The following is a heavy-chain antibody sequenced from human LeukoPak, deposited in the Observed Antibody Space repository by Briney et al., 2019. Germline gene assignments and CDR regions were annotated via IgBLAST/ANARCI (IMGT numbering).Heavy chain of an antibody. CDR1: GFTFSSYA. V-gene: IGHV3-30-3*01. Sequence: GSLRLSCAASGFTFSSYAMHWVRQAPGKGLEWVAVISYDGSNKYYADSVKGRFTISRDNSKNTLYLQMNSLRAEDTAVYYCAKAPLRAVDYWGQGTLVTVSS. CDR2: ISYDGSNK. J-gene: IGHJ4*02. CDR3: AKAPLRAVDY.